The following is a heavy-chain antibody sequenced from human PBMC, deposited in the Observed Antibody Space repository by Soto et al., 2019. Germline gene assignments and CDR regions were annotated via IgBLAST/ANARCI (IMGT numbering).Heavy chain of an antibody. Sequence: QITLKESGPTLVKPTQTLTLTCTFSGFSLSSREMAVGWIRQPPGKALEWLAPVYWDDDERYSPFLNNRLTITKDTSKNQVVLMMTNMDPVDTGTYYCALFYASLRSPIKAFDVWGQGTTVTVSS. J-gene: IGHJ3*01. D-gene: IGHD3-10*01. CDR2: VYWDDDE. V-gene: IGHV2-5*02. CDR3: ALFYASLRSPIKAFDV. CDR1: GFSLSSREMA.